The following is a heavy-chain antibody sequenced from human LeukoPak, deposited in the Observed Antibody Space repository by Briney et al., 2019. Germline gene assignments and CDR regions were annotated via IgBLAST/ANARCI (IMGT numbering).Heavy chain of an antibody. CDR3: ARAWRYTDWFDP. Sequence: ASVKVSCKASGYTFITYYIHWVRRAPGQGLEWMGVINPSGAITTYAQKFQGRVTMTRDTSTSTVYMELSSLRSDDTAVYYCARAWRYTDWFDPWGQGTLVTVSS. D-gene: IGHD1-14*01. J-gene: IGHJ5*02. CDR1: GYTFITYY. V-gene: IGHV1-46*01. CDR2: INPSGAIT.